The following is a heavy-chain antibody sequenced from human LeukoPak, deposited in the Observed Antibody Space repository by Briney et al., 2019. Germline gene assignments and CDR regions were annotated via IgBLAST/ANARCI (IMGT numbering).Heavy chain of an antibody. CDR2: TYYRGST. Sequence: SETLSLTCTVSGGSITSSSYYWGWIRQPPGKDLEWIGNTYYRGSTDYNPSLKSRVTMSVDTSKNQFSLKLSSVTAADTAVYYCARSADSSGYYYSGGAFDIWGQGTRVTVSS. D-gene: IGHD3-22*01. J-gene: IGHJ3*02. CDR3: ARSADSSGYYYSGGAFDI. V-gene: IGHV4-39*01. CDR1: GGSITSSSYY.